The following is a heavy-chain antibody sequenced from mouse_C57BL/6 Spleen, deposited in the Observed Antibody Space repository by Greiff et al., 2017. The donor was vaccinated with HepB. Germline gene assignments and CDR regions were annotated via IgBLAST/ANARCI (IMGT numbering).Heavy chain of an antibody. Sequence: EVKLMESGGGLVQPGGSMKLSCAASGFTFSDAWMDWVRQSPEKGLEWVAEIRNKANNHATYYAESVKGRFTISRDDSKSSVYLQMNSLRAEDTGIYYCTRDSNYAYYFDYWGQGTTLTVSS. J-gene: IGHJ2*01. V-gene: IGHV6-6*01. D-gene: IGHD2-5*01. CDR2: IRNKANNHAT. CDR1: GFTFSDAW. CDR3: TRDSNYAYYFDY.